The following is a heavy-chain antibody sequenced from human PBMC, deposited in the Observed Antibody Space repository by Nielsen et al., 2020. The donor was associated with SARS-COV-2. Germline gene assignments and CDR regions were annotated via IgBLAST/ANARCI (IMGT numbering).Heavy chain of an antibody. CDR3: ATNSRGELRGRGGCAFDI. J-gene: IGHJ3*02. CDR2: IYSGGST. CDR1: GFTVSSNY. D-gene: IGHD6-19*01. V-gene: IGHV3-53*04. Sequence: GESLKISCAASGFTVSSNYMSWVRQAPGKRLEWVSVIYSGGSTYYADSVKGRFTISRHNSKNTLYLQMNSLRAEGPAVYYCATNSRGELRGRGGCAFDIWGQGTMVTVSS.